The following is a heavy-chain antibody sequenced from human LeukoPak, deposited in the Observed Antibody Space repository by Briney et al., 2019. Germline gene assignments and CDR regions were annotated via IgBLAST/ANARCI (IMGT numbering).Heavy chain of an antibody. CDR3: ARWGSYSYGLYYYYMDV. Sequence: SETLSLTCTFSGGSISRYYWSWLRQPPGKGLEWIGYIYYSGSTNYNPSLKSRVTISVDTSKNQFSLKLSSVTAADTAVYYCARWGSYSYGLYYYYMDVWGKGTTVTVSS. V-gene: IGHV4-59*01. J-gene: IGHJ6*03. CDR2: IYYSGST. CDR1: GGSISRYY. D-gene: IGHD5-18*01.